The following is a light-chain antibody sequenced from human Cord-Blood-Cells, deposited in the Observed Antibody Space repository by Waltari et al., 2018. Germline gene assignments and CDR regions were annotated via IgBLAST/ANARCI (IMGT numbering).Light chain of an antibody. Sequence: EIVLTQSPATLSLSPGERAILSFRASQSVSSYLAWYQHKPGQAPRLLIDEASNRATGIPSRFSVSGCGTGFTLTSSSLEPEDFAGYYCQQRSNWRLTFGGGIKVEIK. CDR1: QSVSSY. J-gene: IGKJ4*01. CDR2: EAS. V-gene: IGKV3-11*01. CDR3: QQRSNWRLT.